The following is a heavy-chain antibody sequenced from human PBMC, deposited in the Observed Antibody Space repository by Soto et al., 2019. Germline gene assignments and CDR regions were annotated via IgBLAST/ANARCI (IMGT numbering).Heavy chain of an antibody. CDR1: GGTFSSYA. J-gene: IGHJ6*02. Sequence: SVKVSCKASGGTFSSYAISWVRQAPGQGLEWMGGIIPIFATANYAQKFQGRVMITVDESTSTAYMELSSLRSEDTAVYYCARSVSFRYQLLKRGMDVWGQGTTVTVSS. V-gene: IGHV1-69*13. CDR2: IIPIFATA. D-gene: IGHD2-2*01. CDR3: ARSVSFRYQLLKRGMDV.